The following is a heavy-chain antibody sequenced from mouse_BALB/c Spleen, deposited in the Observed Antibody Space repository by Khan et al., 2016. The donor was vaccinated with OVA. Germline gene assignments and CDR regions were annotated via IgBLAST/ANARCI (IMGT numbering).Heavy chain of an antibody. Sequence: QLEESGPGLVKPSQSLSLTCTVTGYSITSDYAWNWIRQFPGNKLEWMGYISYSGSTSYNPSLKSRISITRDTSKNQFFLQLNSVTTEDTATYYCARSIMANWGQGTPLTVSS. CDR1: GYSITSDYA. J-gene: IGHJ2*01. V-gene: IGHV3-2*02. CDR2: ISYSGST. CDR3: ARSIMAN.